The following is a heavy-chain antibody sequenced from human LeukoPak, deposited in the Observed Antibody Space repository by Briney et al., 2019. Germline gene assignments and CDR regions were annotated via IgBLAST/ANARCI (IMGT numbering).Heavy chain of an antibody. CDR3: ARGWVRGVIPQSSHGGYYYMDV. CDR1: GYTFTSYD. J-gene: IGHJ6*03. V-gene: IGHV1-8*03. Sequence: GASVKVSCKASGYTFTSYDINWVRQATGQGLEWMGWMNPNSGNTGYAQKFQGRVTITADKSTSTAYMELSSLRSEDTAVYYCARGWVRGVIPQSSHGGYYYMDVWGKGTTVTVSS. D-gene: IGHD3-10*01. CDR2: MNPNSGNT.